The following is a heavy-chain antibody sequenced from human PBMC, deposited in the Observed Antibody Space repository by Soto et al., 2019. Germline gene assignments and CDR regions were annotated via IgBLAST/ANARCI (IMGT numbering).Heavy chain of an antibody. CDR3: ARVYSSGCFYGHAFDI. CDR2: IIPIFGTA. V-gene: IGHV1-69*01. CDR1: GGTFSSYA. Sequence: QVQLVQSGAEVKKPGSSVKVSCKASGGTFSSYAISWVRQAPGQGLEWMGGIIPIFGTANYAQKFQGRVTMTADESTSTAYMELSSLRSEDTAVYYCARVYSSGCFYGHAFDIWGHGTMVTVSS. D-gene: IGHD6-19*01. J-gene: IGHJ3*02.